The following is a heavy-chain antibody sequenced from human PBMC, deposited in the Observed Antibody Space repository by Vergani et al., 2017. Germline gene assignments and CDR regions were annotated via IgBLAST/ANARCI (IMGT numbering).Heavy chain of an antibody. V-gene: IGHV4-39*07. CDR3: AGTDLFWDY. CDR2: IYYSGST. J-gene: IGHJ4*02. CDR1: GGSISSSSYY. Sequence: QLQLQESGPGLVKPSETLSLTCTVSGGSISSSSYYWGWVRQPPGKGLEWIGSIYYSGSTYYNPSLKSRITISVDTSKNQFSLKLRSVTAADTAVYYCAGTDLFWDYWGQGTLVTVSS.